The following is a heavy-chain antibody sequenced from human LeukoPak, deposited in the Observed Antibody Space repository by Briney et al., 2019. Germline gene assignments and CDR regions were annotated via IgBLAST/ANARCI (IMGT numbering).Heavy chain of an antibody. J-gene: IGHJ4*02. V-gene: IGHV3-23*01. Sequence: GGSLRLSCAASGFSLSSYSMNWVRQAPGKGLEWVSAISASGGGTNYADSVKGRFTISRDNSKNTLDLQMNSLRAEDTALYYCAKDMVTTVTSYYFDYWGQGTLVTVSS. CDR2: ISASGGGT. CDR1: GFSLSSYS. D-gene: IGHD4-17*01. CDR3: AKDMVTTVTSYYFDY.